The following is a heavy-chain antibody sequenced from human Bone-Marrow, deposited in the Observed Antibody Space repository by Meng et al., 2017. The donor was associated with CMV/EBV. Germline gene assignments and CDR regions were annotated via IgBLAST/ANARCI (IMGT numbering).Heavy chain of an antibody. D-gene: IGHD2-21*01. CDR3: GRWAESYFDH. CDR1: GFTFSAYW. Sequence: GELLKISCAASGFTFSAYWMYWVRQAPGKGLVWVSRINTDGRIRHYGDSVKGRFTISRDNAKNTFYLQMNSLRVEDTALYYCGRWAESYFDHWGQGTLVTVSS. V-gene: IGHV3-74*01. CDR2: INTDGRIR. J-gene: IGHJ4*02.